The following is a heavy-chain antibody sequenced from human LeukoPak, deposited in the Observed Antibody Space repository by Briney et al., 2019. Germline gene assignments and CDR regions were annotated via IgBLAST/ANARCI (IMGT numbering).Heavy chain of an antibody. CDR1: GFTFSSYK. J-gene: IGHJ4*02. CDR2: ISGDSRYI. D-gene: IGHD6-19*01. V-gene: IGHV3-21*01. Sequence: PGASLRLSCAASGFTFSSYKMNWVRRAPGKGLEWVSSISGDSRYIYYADSLKGRFTISRDNAKNSLHLQMNSLRAEDTAVYYCARDPGTVADTYFDYWGPGTLVTVSS. CDR3: ARDPGTVADTYFDY.